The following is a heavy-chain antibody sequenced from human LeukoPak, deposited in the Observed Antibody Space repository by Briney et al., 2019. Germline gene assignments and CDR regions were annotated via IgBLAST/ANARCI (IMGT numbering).Heavy chain of an antibody. V-gene: IGHV1-18*01. CDR3: ARAEKMLVFDY. J-gene: IGHJ4*02. CDR2: ISAYNGNT. Sequence: ASVKVSCTASGYTFTTYGITWVRQAPGQGLEWMGWISAYNGNTNYAQKLQGRVTMTTDTSTSTAYMELSSLRSEDTAVYYCARAEKMLVFDYWGQGTLVTVSS. D-gene: IGHD6-6*01. CDR1: GYTFTTYG.